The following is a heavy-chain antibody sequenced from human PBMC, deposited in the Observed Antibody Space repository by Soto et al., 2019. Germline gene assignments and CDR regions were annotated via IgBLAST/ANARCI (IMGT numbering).Heavy chain of an antibody. Sequence: QDQLVQSGAEVKKPGASVKISCKASGYTFTSYGISWVRQAPGQGLEWMGWISAYKGKTNYAENLQGRVPMTTDTATSSDYMDLRSLRSDDTAIYYCAIDRSASLGYGMDVWGQGTTVTVSS. CDR3: AIDRSASLGYGMDV. CDR1: GYTFTSYG. D-gene: IGHD2-21*01. CDR2: ISAYKGKT. J-gene: IGHJ6*02. V-gene: IGHV1-18*01.